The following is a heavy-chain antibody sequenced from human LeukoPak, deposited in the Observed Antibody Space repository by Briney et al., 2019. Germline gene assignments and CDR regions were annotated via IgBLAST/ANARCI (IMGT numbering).Heavy chain of an antibody. J-gene: IGHJ4*02. CDR2: ISSSSSSK. V-gene: IGHV3-21*01. CDR3: ARVQGGWYYFDY. D-gene: IGHD2-15*01. Sequence: GGSLRLPCAASGXTFRSYSVNWVRQAPGKGLEWVSFISSSSSSKYYADSVKGRFTISRDNAKNSLYLQMNSLRADDTAVYYCARVQGGWYYFDYWGQGTLVTVSS. CDR1: GXTFRSYS.